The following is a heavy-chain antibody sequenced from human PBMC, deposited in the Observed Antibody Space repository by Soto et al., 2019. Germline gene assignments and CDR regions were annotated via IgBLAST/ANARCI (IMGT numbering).Heavy chain of an antibody. V-gene: IGHV3-7*05. Sequence: EVQLVESGGGLVQPGGSLTLSCAASEFTFSSYYMSWVRQAPGKGLEWVANIKHDGSERDYLDSVKGRFTISRDNAKNSLYLQMNNLRADDTAVYFCARARAPYSDGHGCNLWGQGTLVTVSS. CDR2: IKHDGSER. D-gene: IGHD2-15*01. J-gene: IGHJ4*02. CDR3: ARARAPYSDGHGCNL. CDR1: EFTFSSYY.